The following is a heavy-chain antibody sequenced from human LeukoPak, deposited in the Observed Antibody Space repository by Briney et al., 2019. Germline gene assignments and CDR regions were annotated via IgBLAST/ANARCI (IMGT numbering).Heavy chain of an antibody. V-gene: IGHV4-4*07. D-gene: IGHD5-18*01. Sequence: SETLSLTCTVSGGSISSYYWSWIRQPAGKGLEWIGRIYTSGSTNYNPSLKSRVTMSVDMSKNQFSLKLSSVTAADTAVYYCARVGVDTVMGPTNWFDPWGQGTLVTVSS. CDR2: IYTSGST. CDR3: ARVGVDTVMGPTNWFDP. CDR1: GGSISSYY. J-gene: IGHJ5*02.